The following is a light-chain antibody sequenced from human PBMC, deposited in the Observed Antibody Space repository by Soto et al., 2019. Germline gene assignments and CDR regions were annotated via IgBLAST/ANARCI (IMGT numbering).Light chain of an antibody. CDR2: KAS. CDR1: QSVSSW. CDR3: QHYNTYPYT. V-gene: IGKV1-5*03. J-gene: IGKJ2*01. Sequence: DIQMTQSPSTLSASVGDRVTITCRASQSVSSWLAWYQQKPGKAPNLLIYKASSLQSGVTSRFIGSGSGTEFTLTISSLQHDDFATYYCQHYNTYPYTFGQGTKLEIK.